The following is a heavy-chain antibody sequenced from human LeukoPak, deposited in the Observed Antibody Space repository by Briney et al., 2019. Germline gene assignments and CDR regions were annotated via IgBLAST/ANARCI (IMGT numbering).Heavy chain of an antibody. CDR3: ARLSSSWPET. Sequence: PGGSLRLSCAASGFTFSSYAMHWVRQAPGKGLEWVADISHDGSNKYYADSVKGRFTISRDNSKNTLYLQMNSLRAEDTAVYYCARLSSSWPETWGPGTLVTVSS. D-gene: IGHD6-13*01. CDR1: GFTFSSYA. CDR2: ISHDGSNK. J-gene: IGHJ5*02. V-gene: IGHV3-30-3*01.